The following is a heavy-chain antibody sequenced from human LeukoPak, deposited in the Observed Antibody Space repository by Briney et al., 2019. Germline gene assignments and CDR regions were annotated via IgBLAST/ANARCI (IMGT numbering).Heavy chain of an antibody. D-gene: IGHD4-17*01. CDR3: AREVYGDYGDTHGTPPKYFDY. V-gene: IGHV3-21*01. CDR2: ISSSSSYI. CDR1: GFTFSSYS. J-gene: IGHJ4*02. Sequence: PGGSLRLSCAASGFTFSSYSMNWVRQAPGKGLEWVSSISSSSSYIYYADSVKGRFTISRDNAKNSLYLQMNSLRAEDTAVYYCAREVYGDYGDTHGTPPKYFDYWGQGTLVTVSS.